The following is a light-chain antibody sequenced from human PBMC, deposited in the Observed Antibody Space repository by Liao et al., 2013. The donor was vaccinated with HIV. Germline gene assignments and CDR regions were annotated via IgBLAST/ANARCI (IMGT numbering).Light chain of an antibody. Sequence: SYVLSQPPSVSVSPGQTASITCSGDKLGDKYVCWYQHKPGQSPVLVIYQDNKRLSKIPERFSGSNSGNTATLTISGTQAVDEADYYCQAWDNSTAIFGGGTKLTVL. CDR3: QAWDNSTAI. CDR1: KLGDKY. J-gene: IGLJ2*01. CDR2: QDN. V-gene: IGLV3-1*01.